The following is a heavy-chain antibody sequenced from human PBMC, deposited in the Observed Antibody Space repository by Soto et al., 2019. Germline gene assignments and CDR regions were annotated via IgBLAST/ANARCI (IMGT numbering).Heavy chain of an antibody. Sequence: ASVKVSCKASGYTFTSYYIHWVRQAPGQGLEWMGIINPSGGSTSYAQKFQGRVTMTRDTSTSTVYMELSSLRSEDTAVYYCARDLWGTVYAFDIWGQGTMVTVSS. CDR1: GYTFTSYY. D-gene: IGHD3-16*01. J-gene: IGHJ3*02. V-gene: IGHV1-46*01. CDR3: ARDLWGTVYAFDI. CDR2: INPSGGST.